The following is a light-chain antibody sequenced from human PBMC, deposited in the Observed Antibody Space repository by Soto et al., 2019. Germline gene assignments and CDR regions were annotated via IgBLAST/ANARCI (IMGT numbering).Light chain of an antibody. Sequence: QAVVTQPPSVSGAPGQRVTVSCTGSSSNIGAGYDVHWYQQLPGTAPRLLIYGNINRPSGVPDRFSGSKSGTSASLAITGLQAEDEGDYYCQSYDSGLGVFVVFGAGTKVTVL. CDR1: SSNIGAGYD. V-gene: IGLV1-40*01. CDR2: GNI. CDR3: QSYDSGLGVFVV. J-gene: IGLJ2*01.